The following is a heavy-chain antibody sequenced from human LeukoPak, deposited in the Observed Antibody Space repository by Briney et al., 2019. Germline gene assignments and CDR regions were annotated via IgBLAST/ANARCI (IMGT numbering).Heavy chain of an antibody. CDR3: ARSYYSYGYSELDY. V-gene: IGHV1-18*01. D-gene: IGHD5-18*01. J-gene: IGHJ4*02. CDR1: GYTFTSYG. Sequence: GASVKVSCKASGYTFTSYGISWVRQAPGQGLEWMGWISAYNGNTNYAQKLQGRVTMTTDTSTSTAYMELRSLRSDDTAVYYCARSYYSYGYSELDYWGQGTLVTVSS. CDR2: ISAYNGNT.